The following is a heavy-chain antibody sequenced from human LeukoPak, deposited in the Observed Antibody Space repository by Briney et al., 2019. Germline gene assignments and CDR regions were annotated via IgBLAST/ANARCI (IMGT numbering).Heavy chain of an antibody. J-gene: IGHJ4*02. CDR2: ISYDGSNK. Sequence: GGSLRLSCAASGFTFSSYAMHWVRQAPGKGLEWVAVISYDGSNKYYADSVKGRFTISRDNSKNTLYLQMNSLRAEDTAVYYCARDQRCSSTSCYGWGGYFDYWGQGTLVTVSS. CDR3: ARDQRCSSTSCYGWGGYFDY. V-gene: IGHV3-30-3*01. CDR1: GFTFSSYA. D-gene: IGHD2-2*01.